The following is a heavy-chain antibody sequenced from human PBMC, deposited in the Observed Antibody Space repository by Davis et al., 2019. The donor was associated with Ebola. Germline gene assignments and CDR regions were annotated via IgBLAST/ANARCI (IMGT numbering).Heavy chain of an antibody. D-gene: IGHD1-26*01. CDR3: ARVSGSYFWYFDL. V-gene: IGHV4-34*01. J-gene: IGHJ2*01. CDR2: INHSEST. Sequence: SETLSLTCAVYGGSFSGYYWSWIRQPPGKGLEWIGEINHSESTNYNPSLKSRVTISVDTSKNQFSLKLSSVTAADTAVYYCARVSGSYFWYFDLWGRGTLVTVSS. CDR1: GGSFSGYY.